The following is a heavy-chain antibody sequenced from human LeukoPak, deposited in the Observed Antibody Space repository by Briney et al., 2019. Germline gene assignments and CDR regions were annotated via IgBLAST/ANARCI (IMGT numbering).Heavy chain of an antibody. CDR2: ISYDGNNQ. D-gene: IGHD1-26*01. CDR3: AKVMGKSGRDYY. CDR1: GFTFSNYG. Sequence: GGSLRLSCATSGFTFSNYGIHWVRQTPDKGLEWLAVISYDGNNQYYAASVKGRFAVSRDNSKNTLYLQMNSLRAEDTAVYYCAKVMGKSGRDYYWGQGTLVTVSS. V-gene: IGHV3-30*18. J-gene: IGHJ4*02.